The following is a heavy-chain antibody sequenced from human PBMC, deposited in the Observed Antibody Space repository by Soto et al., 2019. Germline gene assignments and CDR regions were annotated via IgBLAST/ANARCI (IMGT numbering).Heavy chain of an antibody. Sequence: SVKVSCKASGGTFTSYTISWVRQAPGQGLEWMGRIIPILGIANYAQKFQGRVTITADKSTSTAYMELSSLRSEDTAVYYCARLPYYDFWSVDLGDAFDIWGEVTMVTVS. CDR2: IIPILGIA. D-gene: IGHD3-3*01. V-gene: IGHV1-69*02. J-gene: IGHJ3*02. CDR1: GGTFTSYT. CDR3: ARLPYYDFWSVDLGDAFDI.